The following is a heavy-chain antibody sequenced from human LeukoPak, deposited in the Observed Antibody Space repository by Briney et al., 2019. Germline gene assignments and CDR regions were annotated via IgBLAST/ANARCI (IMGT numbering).Heavy chain of an antibody. CDR2: INHSGST. D-gene: IGHD5-12*01. V-gene: IGHV4-34*01. J-gene: IGHJ4*02. Sequence: SETLSLTCAVYGGSFSGYYWSWIRQPPGKGLGWIGEINHSGSTNYNPSLKSRVTISVDTSKNQFSLKLSSVTAADTAVYYCARGRSGGYALDSWGQGTLVTVSS. CDR3: ARGRSGGYALDS. CDR1: GGSFSGYY.